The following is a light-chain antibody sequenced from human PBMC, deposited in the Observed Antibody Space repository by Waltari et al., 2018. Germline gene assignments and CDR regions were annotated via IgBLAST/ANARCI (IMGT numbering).Light chain of an antibody. Sequence: SALTQSASVSGSAGQSITLSCTGTSSDVGGYTYASWYQQHPGKAPKLMIYSVSKRPAGVSKRFAGSKAGNTASLTISGRQAEDEAYYYCSSYTSSSTPVFGGGSRLTVL. V-gene: IGLV2-14*01. CDR3: SSYTSSSTPV. CDR1: SSDVGGYTY. CDR2: SVS. J-gene: IGLJ2*01.